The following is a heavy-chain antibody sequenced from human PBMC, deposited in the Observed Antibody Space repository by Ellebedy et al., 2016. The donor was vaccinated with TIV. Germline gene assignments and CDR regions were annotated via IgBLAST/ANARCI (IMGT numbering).Heavy chain of an antibody. J-gene: IGHJ3*02. D-gene: IGHD4-17*01. Sequence: GGSLRLXXAASGFTFSSYAMHWVRQAPGKGLEWVAVISYDGSNKYYADSVKGRFTISRDNSKNTLYLQMNSLRAEDTAVYYCAKDQDYGDYVKAFDIWGQGTMVTVSS. V-gene: IGHV3-30-3*01. CDR3: AKDQDYGDYVKAFDI. CDR2: ISYDGSNK. CDR1: GFTFSSYA.